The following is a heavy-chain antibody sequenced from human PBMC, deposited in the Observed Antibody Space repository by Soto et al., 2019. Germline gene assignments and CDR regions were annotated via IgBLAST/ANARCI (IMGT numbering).Heavy chain of an antibody. D-gene: IGHD6-6*01. CDR1: GFTFSSYG. Sequence: GGSLRLSCAASGFTFSSYGMHWVRQAPGKGLEWVAVIWYDGSNKYYADSVKGRFTISRDNSKNTLYLQMNSLRAEDTAVYYCATGGIAARQGREKQWLARWGQGTLVTVSS. CDR3: ATGGIAARQGREKQWLAR. J-gene: IGHJ4*02. CDR2: IWYDGSNK. V-gene: IGHV3-33*01.